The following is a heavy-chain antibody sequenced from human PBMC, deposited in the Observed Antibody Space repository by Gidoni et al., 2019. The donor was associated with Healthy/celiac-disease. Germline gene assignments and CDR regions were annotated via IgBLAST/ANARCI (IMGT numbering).Heavy chain of an antibody. CDR2: ISYDGSNK. CDR1: GFTFSSYA. V-gene: IGHV3-30-3*01. CDR3: ARVIGGTFQH. J-gene: IGHJ1*01. Sequence: QVQLVESGGGVVQPGRSLRLSCAASGFTFSSYAMHWVRQAPGKGLEWVAVISYDGSNKYYADSVKGRFTISRDNSKNPLYLQMNSLRAEDTAVYYCARVIGGTFQHWGQGTLVTVSS. D-gene: IGHD6-25*01.